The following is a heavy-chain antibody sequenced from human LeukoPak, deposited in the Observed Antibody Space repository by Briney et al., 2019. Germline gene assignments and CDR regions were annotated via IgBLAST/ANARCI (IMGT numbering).Heavy chain of an antibody. CDR3: ARGGQYCSSTSCYAEYFQH. CDR2: IYSGGRT. D-gene: IGHD2-2*01. J-gene: IGHJ1*01. Sequence: GGSLRLSCAVSGFIVSSNYMTWVRQAPGKGLEWVSVIYSGGRTYYAASVEGRFTISRDNANNALYLQMNSLRDEDTAVYYCARGGQYCSSTSCYAEYFQHWGQGTLVTVSS. V-gene: IGHV3-66*01. CDR1: GFIVSSNY.